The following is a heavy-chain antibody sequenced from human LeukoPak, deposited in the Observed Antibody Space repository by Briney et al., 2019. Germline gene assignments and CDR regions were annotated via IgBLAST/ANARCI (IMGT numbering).Heavy chain of an antibody. Sequence: GGSLRLSCAASGFTFSGYWMSWVRQAPGKGLEWVANINQDGSEKYYVDSVKGRFTISRDNAKNSLYLQMNSLRAEDTAVYYCARADIVVVPAAIRSYYYYYMDVWGKGTTVTVSS. D-gene: IGHD2-2*02. J-gene: IGHJ6*03. V-gene: IGHV3-7*01. CDR1: GFTFSGYW. CDR3: ARADIVVVPAAIRSYYYYYMDV. CDR2: INQDGSEK.